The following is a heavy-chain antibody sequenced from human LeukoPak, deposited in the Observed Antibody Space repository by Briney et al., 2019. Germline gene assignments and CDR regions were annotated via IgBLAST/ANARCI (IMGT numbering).Heavy chain of an antibody. Sequence: GASVKVSCKASGYTFTSYYIHWVRQAPGQGLEWMGIINPSGGSTTYAQNFQGRVTMTRDMSTSKVYMELSSLRSEDTAVYYCARPRRGSPGSEGDDDFDLWGQGTLVTVS. J-gene: IGHJ3*01. CDR2: INPSGGST. D-gene: IGHD2-15*01. CDR1: GYTFTSYY. CDR3: ARPRRGSPGSEGDDDFDL. V-gene: IGHV1-46*01.